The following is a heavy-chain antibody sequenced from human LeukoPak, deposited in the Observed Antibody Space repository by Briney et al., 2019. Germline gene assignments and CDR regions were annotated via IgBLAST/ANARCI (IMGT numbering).Heavy chain of an antibody. CDR1: GGSICSYY. J-gene: IGHJ5*02. D-gene: IGHD3-22*01. CDR2: IYTSGST. V-gene: IGHV4-4*07. Sequence: SETLSLTCTVSGGSICSYYWSWIRQPAGKGLEWIGRIYTSGSTNYNPSLKSRVTMSVDTSKNQFSLKLSSVTAADTAVYYCARDGYYYDSSGYYYPGWFDPWGQGTLVTVSS. CDR3: ARDGYYYDSSGYYYPGWFDP.